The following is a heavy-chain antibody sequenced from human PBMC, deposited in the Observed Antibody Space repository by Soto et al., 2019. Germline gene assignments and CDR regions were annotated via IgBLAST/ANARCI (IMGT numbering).Heavy chain of an antibody. V-gene: IGHV5-51*01. CDR3: ARHAYDSSGYYGNAFDI. CDR2: IYPGDSDT. D-gene: IGHD3-22*01. J-gene: IGHJ3*02. CDR1: VYSFTSYW. Sequence: GESLKISCKGSVYSFTSYWIGWVRQMPGKGLEWMGIIYPGDSDTRYSPSFQGQVTISADKSISTAYLQWSSLKASDTAMYYCARHAYDSSGYYGNAFDIWGQGTMVTVSS.